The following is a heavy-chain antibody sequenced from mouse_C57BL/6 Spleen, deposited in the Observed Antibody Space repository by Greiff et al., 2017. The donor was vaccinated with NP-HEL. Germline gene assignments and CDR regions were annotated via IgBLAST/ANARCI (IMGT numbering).Heavy chain of an antibody. V-gene: IGHV1-22*01. D-gene: IGHD1-1*01. Sequence: EVQLQQSGPELVKPGASVKMSCKASGYTFTDYNMHWVKQSHGKSLEWIGYINPNNGGTSYNQKFKGKATLTVNKSSSTAYMELRSLTSEDSAVYYCARSTVVATDFDDWGQGTTLTVSS. J-gene: IGHJ2*01. CDR2: INPNNGGT. CDR1: GYTFTDYN. CDR3: ARSTVVATDFDD.